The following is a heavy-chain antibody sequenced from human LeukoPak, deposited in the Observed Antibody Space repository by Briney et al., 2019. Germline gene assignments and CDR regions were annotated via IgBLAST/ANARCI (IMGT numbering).Heavy chain of an antibody. CDR2: IYTSGST. D-gene: IGHD5-18*01. Sequence: SETLSLTCTVSGGSISSYYWSWIRQPAGKGLEWIGRIYTSGSTNYNPSLKSRVTMSVDTSKNQFSLKLSSVTAADTAVYYCARGVRGYSYGNRSYFDYWGQGTLVTVSS. J-gene: IGHJ4*02. CDR1: GGSISSYY. CDR3: ARGVRGYSYGNRSYFDY. V-gene: IGHV4-4*07.